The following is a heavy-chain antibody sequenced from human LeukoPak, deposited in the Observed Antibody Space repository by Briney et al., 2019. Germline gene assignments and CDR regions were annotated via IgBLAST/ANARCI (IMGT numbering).Heavy chain of an antibody. CDR2: IKQDGSEK. V-gene: IGHV3-7*01. CDR1: GFTFSSYW. J-gene: IGHJ4*02. D-gene: IGHD4-17*01. Sequence: GGSLRLSCAGSGFTFSSYWMSWVRQAPGKGLEWVANIKQDGSEKYYVDSVKGRFTISRDNAKNSLYLQMNSLRAEDTAVYYCARDRDGDYASPKLDYWGQGTLVTVSS. CDR3: ARDRDGDYASPKLDY.